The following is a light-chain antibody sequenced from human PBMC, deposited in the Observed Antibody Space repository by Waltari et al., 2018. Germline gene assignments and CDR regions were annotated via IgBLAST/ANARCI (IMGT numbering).Light chain of an antibody. CDR3: AAWDDSLNAFYV. Sequence: QSVLTQPPSASGTPGQRVTISCSGSSSNIGRNYVYWYQQLPGTAPRLLIYRNHQRHSGVPDRFSGSKSGTSASLAISGLRSEDEADYYCAAWDDSLNAFYVFGIGTKVTVL. CDR1: SSNIGRNY. J-gene: IGLJ1*01. CDR2: RNH. V-gene: IGLV1-47*01.